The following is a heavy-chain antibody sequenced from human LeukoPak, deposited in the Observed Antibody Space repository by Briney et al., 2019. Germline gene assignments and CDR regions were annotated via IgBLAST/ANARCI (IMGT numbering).Heavy chain of an antibody. CDR3: ARARQNDC. J-gene: IGHJ4*02. CDR1: GFTFSTYW. V-gene: IGHV3-7*04. CDR2: IKEDGSEK. Sequence: GGSPRLSCAASGFTFSTYWMTWVRQSPGKGLEWVANIKEDGSEKYYVDSVKGRFTISRDNAKNSLYLQMNSLRAEDTAVYYCARARQNDCWGQGTLVTVSS.